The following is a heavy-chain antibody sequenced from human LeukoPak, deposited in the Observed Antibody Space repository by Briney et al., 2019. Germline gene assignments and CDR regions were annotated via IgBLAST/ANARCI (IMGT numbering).Heavy chain of an antibody. D-gene: IGHD3-3*01. CDR1: GFDFNTFG. CDR2: ISWDGSDK. V-gene: IGHV3-30*03. CDR3: ARDLKDDFWSGYSYFFDY. Sequence: GGSLRLSCVASGFDFNTFGMHWVRQAPDTGLEWVAVISWDGSDKYYADSVKGRFTISRDNSKNTLYLQMNSLRAEDTALYYCARDLKDDFWSGYSYFFDYWGQGTLVTVSS. J-gene: IGHJ4*02.